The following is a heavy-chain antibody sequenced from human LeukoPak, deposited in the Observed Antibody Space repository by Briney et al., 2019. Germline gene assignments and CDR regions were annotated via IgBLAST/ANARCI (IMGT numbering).Heavy chain of an antibody. Sequence: SVKVSCKASGGTFSSYAISWVRQAPGQGLEWMGGIIPIFGTANYAQKFQGRVTITTDESTSTAYMEPSSLRSEDTAVYYCARAVDSSGYYYVPFDYWGQGTLVTVSS. CDR2: IIPIFGTA. CDR1: GGTFSSYA. V-gene: IGHV1-69*05. CDR3: ARAVDSSGYYYVPFDY. J-gene: IGHJ4*02. D-gene: IGHD3-22*01.